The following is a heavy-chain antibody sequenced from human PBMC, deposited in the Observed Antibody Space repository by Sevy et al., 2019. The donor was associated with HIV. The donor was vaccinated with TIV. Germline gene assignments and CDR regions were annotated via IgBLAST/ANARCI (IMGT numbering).Heavy chain of an antibody. Sequence: GGSLRLSCAASGFTFSSYGMHWVRQAPGKGLEWVAVIWYDGSNKYYADSVKGRFTISRDNSKNTLYLQMNSLRAEDTAVYYGARDSTMIVVVIDAFDIWGQGTMVTVSS. CDR1: GFTFSSYG. CDR3: ARDSTMIVVVIDAFDI. CDR2: IWYDGSNK. D-gene: IGHD3-22*01. V-gene: IGHV3-33*01. J-gene: IGHJ3*02.